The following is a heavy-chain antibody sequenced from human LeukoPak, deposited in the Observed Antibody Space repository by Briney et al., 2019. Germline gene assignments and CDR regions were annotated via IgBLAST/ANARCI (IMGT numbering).Heavy chain of an antibody. CDR1: GYTFTSYF. CDR3: ARDRDYYDSSGYSYYFDY. J-gene: IGHJ4*02. Sequence: ASVKVSCKASGYTFTSYFMHWVRQAPGQGLEWMGITNPSGGSTSYAQKFQGRVTMTRDTSTSTVYMELSSLRSEDTAVYYCARDRDYYDSSGYSYYFDYWGQGTLVTVSS. V-gene: IGHV1-46*01. CDR2: TNPSGGST. D-gene: IGHD3-22*01.